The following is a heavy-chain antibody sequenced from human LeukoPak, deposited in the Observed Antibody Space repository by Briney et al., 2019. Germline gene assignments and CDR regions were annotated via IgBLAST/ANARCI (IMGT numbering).Heavy chain of an antibody. CDR1: GFTFSSYW. Sequence: GGSLRLSCAASGFTFSSYWMSWVRQAPGKGLEWVANIKQDGSEKYYVDSVKGRFTISRDNAKNSLYLQMNSLRAEDTAVYYCARDEASGYSYGHVHDYWGQGTLVTVSS. V-gene: IGHV3-7*01. D-gene: IGHD5-18*01. J-gene: IGHJ4*02. CDR2: IKQDGSEK. CDR3: ARDEASGYSYGHVHDY.